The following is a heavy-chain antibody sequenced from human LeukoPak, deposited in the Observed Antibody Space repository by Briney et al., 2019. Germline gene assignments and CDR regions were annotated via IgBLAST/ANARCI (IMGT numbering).Heavy chain of an antibody. J-gene: IGHJ4*02. CDR1: GGTFSSYA. V-gene: IGHV1-69*13. D-gene: IGHD2-2*01. Sequence: SVKVSCKASGGTFSSYAISWVRQAPGQGLEWMGGIIPIFGTANYAQKFQGRVTITADESTSTAYMELSSLRSEDTAVYYRAADEERYCSSTSCSYFDYWGQGTLVTVSS. CDR3: AADEERYCSSTSCSYFDY. CDR2: IIPIFGTA.